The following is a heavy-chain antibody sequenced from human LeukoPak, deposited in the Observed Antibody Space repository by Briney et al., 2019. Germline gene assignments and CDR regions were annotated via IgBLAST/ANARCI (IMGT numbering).Heavy chain of an antibody. CDR1: GFTFSLYA. CDR3: ATRFGLDYYYYYMDV. V-gene: IGHV3-23*01. J-gene: IGHJ6*03. Sequence: GGSLRLCCAASGFTFSLYAMTWVRQTPEKGLEWVSTIDGDGANTYYADSVRGRFTISRDNSKNTLSLQMTSLRADDTAVYYCATRFGLDYYYYYMDVWGKGTTVTVSS. CDR2: IDGDGANT. D-gene: IGHD3-10*01.